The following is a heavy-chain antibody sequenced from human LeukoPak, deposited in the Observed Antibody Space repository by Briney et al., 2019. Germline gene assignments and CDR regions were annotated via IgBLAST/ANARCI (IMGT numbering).Heavy chain of an antibody. V-gene: IGHV3-11*01. CDR1: GFTFGDYA. D-gene: IGHD1-14*01. J-gene: IGHJ4*02. CDR2: ISPSGSSI. Sequence: GRSLRLSCTASGFTFGDYAMSWFRQAPGKGPELVSYISPSGSSIFYVDSVKGRFTISRDNAKNSLYLQMNSLRAEDTAVYYCTRGHHGLEYWGQGTLVTVSS. CDR3: TRGHHGLEY.